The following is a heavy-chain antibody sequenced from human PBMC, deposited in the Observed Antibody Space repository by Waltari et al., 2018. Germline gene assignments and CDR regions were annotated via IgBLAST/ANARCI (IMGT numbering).Heavy chain of an antibody. Sequence: LQMQESGPGLVKPSETLSLTCTVSGGSISHTKSYWGWIRRSPGKGLGGVGNIDYSGKTDHNPSLKSRVTISVDTSENQFSLTLSSVTPADTAVYYCARRGDYYYRSGMYFFDYWGQGTRVTVSS. D-gene: IGHD3-10*01. J-gene: IGHJ4*02. CDR1: GGSISHTKSY. CDR3: ARRGDYYYRSGMYFFDY. CDR2: IDYSGKT. V-gene: IGHV4-39*01.